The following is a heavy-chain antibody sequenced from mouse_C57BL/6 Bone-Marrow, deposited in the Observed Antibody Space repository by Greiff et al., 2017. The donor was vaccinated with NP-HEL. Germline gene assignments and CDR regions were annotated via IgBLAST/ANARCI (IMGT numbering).Heavy chain of an antibody. J-gene: IGHJ4*01. CDR3: ARGTMVTTGGYAMDY. Sequence: VQLQESGAELARPGASVKLSCKASGYTFTSYGISWVKQRTGQGLGWIGEIYPRSGNTYYNEKLKGKATLTADKSSSTAYMELRSLTSEDSAVYFCARGTMVTTGGYAMDYWGQGTSVTVSS. CDR2: IYPRSGNT. D-gene: IGHD2-2*01. CDR1: GYTFTSYG. V-gene: IGHV1-81*01.